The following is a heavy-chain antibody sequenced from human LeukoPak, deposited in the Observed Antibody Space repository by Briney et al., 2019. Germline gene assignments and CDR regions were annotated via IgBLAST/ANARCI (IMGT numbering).Heavy chain of an antibody. CDR1: GYSFSSYW. CDR2: IYPGGSET. CDR3: ARASRDCYNRNFDH. Sequence: GESLKISCKGLGYSFSSYWNAWVRQRPGKGLEWMGIIYPGGSETRYDPSFQGQVTISADSSTSTAYLQWSSLRASDTAMYYCARASRDCYNRNFDHWGQGTLVTVSS. V-gene: IGHV5-51*01. J-gene: IGHJ4*02. D-gene: IGHD5-24*01.